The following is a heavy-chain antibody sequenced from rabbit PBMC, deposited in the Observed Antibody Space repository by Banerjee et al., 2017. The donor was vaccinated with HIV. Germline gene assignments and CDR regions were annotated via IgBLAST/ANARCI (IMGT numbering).Heavy chain of an antibody. CDR1: GFTLSKYR. CDR2: INSNTGNT. Sequence: SLEVSGGDLVKPGTSLTLTCTASGFTLSKYRMCWGRQAPGKGLEWIACINSNTGNTVYASWAKGPFTISKTSSTTVTLQMTSLTAADTATYFCARDLAGVIGWNFNFWGQGTLVTVS. J-gene: IGHJ3*01. D-gene: IGHD4-1*01. V-gene: IGHV1S40*01. CDR3: ARDLAGVIGWNFNF.